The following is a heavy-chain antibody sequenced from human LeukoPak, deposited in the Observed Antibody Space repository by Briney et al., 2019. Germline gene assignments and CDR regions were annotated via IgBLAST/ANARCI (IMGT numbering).Heavy chain of an antibody. J-gene: IGHJ4*02. D-gene: IGHD5-12*01. CDR3: ARDKYSGYGNLDY. Sequence: ASVKVSCKASGGTFSSYAISWVRQAPGQGLEWMGRIIPILGIAYYAQKFQGRVTITADKSTSTAYMELSSLRSEDTAVYYCARDKYSGYGNLDYWGQGTLVTVSS. CDR1: GGTFSSYA. CDR2: IIPILGIA. V-gene: IGHV1-69*04.